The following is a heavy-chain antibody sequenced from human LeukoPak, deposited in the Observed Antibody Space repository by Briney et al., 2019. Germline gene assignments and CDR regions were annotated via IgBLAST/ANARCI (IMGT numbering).Heavy chain of an antibody. CDR2: IRSKANSYAT. CDR3: AKDPGPPGIRGYFDY. CDR1: GFTFSGSA. V-gene: IGHV3-73*01. Sequence: GGSLRLSCAASGFTFSGSAMHWVRQASGKGLEWVGRIRSKANSYATAYAASVKGRFTISRDNSKNTLYLQMNSLRAEDTAVYYCAKDPGPPGIRGYFDYWGQGTLVTVSS. J-gene: IGHJ4*02. D-gene: IGHD3-3*02.